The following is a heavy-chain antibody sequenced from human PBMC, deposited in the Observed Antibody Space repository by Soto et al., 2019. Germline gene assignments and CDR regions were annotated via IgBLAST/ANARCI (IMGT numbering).Heavy chain of an antibody. J-gene: IGHJ4*02. V-gene: IGHV3-53*01. CDR1: GFTVSSNY. CDR3: ARGPSDDSSGLSFDY. CDR2: IYSGGST. Sequence: EVQLVESGGGLIQPGGSLRLSCAASGFTVSSNYMSWVRQAPGKGLEWVSVIYSGGSTYYADSVKGRFTISRDNSKNTMYLQMNSLRAEDTAVYYCARGPSDDSSGLSFDYWGQGTLVTVSS. D-gene: IGHD3-22*01.